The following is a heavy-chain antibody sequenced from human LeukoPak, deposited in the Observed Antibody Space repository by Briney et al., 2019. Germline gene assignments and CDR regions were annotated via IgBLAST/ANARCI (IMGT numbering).Heavy chain of an antibody. CDR1: GFTFSSYE. CDR3: AKDLHDYGNYVGWFDS. V-gene: IGHV3-23*01. CDR2: ISGSGGNT. Sequence: PGGSLRLSCAASGFTFSSYEMNWVRQAPGKGLEWVSAISGSGGNTYYADSVKGRFTISRDHSETTLFLQMNRLRAEDTAVYYCAKDLHDYGNYVGWFDSWGQGTLVTVST. J-gene: IGHJ5*01. D-gene: IGHD4-11*01.